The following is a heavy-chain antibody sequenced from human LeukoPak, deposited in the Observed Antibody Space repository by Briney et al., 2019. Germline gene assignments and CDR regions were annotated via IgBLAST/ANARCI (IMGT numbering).Heavy chain of an antibody. Sequence: PSGTLSLTCAVPGGSISSSNWWSWVRQPPGKGLEWIGQIYHFGSTNYNPSLKSRVTISIDNSKNQFSLKVSSVTAADTAVYYCASLRERSYYARGFDYWGQGTLVTVSS. CDR1: GGSISSSNW. J-gene: IGHJ4*02. CDR2: IYHFGST. V-gene: IGHV4-4*02. CDR3: ASLRERSYYARGFDY. D-gene: IGHD1-26*01.